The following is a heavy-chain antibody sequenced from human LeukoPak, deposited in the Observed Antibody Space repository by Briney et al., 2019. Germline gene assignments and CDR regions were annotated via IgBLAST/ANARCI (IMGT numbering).Heavy chain of an antibody. CDR1: GFTLSSYS. D-gene: IGHD2-15*01. CDR3: ARDTPRVAYGMDV. J-gene: IGHJ6*02. CDR2: ISSSSGYI. V-gene: IGHV3-21*01. Sequence: PGGSLRLSCAASGFTLSSYSMIWVRQAPGKGLEWVSSISSSSGYIYYADSVKGRFTISRDNTKNSLYLQMNSLRAEDTAVYYCARDTPRVAYGMDVWGQGTTVTVSS.